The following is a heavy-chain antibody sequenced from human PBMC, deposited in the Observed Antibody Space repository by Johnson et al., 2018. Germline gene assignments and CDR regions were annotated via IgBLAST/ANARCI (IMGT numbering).Heavy chain of an antibody. Sequence: QVQLVQSGGGVVEPGRSLRLSCVASGFIFNTFAMHWVRQAPGKGLEWVATLSYDGTLNYYTDSVKGRFTISRDNSQNTLWLQMDSLRAEDTAMYYWARGRIAAAGMAQYFQHWGQGTLVTVSS. V-gene: IGHV3-30-3*01. CDR1: GFIFNTFA. D-gene: IGHD6-13*01. J-gene: IGHJ1*01. CDR2: LSYDGTLN. CDR3: ARGRIAAAGMAQYFQH.